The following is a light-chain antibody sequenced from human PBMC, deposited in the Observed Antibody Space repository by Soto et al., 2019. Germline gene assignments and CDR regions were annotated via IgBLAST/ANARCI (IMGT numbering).Light chain of an antibody. CDR2: SAS. V-gene: IGKV1-27*01. J-gene: IGKJ5*01. Sequence: DIPMTQSPSSLSASVGDRVTITCRASQDISVYLAWYQQKPGKVPKLLIYSASTLQSGVPSRFSGSGSGTDFTLTISSLQPEDVATYYCQKFNTAPLTCGQGTRLDIK. CDR3: QKFNTAPLT. CDR1: QDISVY.